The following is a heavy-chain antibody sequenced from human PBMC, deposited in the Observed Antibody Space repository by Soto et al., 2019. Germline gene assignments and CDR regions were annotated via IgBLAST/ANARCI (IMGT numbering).Heavy chain of an antibody. J-gene: IGHJ4*02. CDR3: ARDYCSSKSCYRDY. CDR2: MNPNSGNT. D-gene: IGHD2-2*02. V-gene: IGHV1-8*01. Sequence: GAAVKVSCKASGYTFTSYDINWVRQATGQGLELMGWMNPNSGNTGYAQKFQGRVTMTRNTSISTAYMELSSLRSEDTAVYYCARDYCSSKSCYRDYWGQGSLVNVSS. CDR1: GYTFTSYD.